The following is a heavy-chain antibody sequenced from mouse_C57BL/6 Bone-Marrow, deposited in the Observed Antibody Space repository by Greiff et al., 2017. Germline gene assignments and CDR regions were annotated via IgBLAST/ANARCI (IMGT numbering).Heavy chain of an antibody. Sequence: QVQLQQSGAELARPGASVKMSCKASGYTFTSYTMHWVKQRTGQGLEWIGYINPSSGYTKYNQKFKDKATLTAYKSSSTAYMQLSSLTSEDSAVYYCARWLLPHYFDYWGQGTTLTVSS. J-gene: IGHJ2*01. D-gene: IGHD2-3*01. CDR1: GYTFTSYT. CDR2: INPSSGYT. V-gene: IGHV1-4*01. CDR3: ARWLLPHYFDY.